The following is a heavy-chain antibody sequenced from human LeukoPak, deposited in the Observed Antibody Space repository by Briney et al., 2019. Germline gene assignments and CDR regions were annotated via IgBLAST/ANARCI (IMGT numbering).Heavy chain of an antibody. V-gene: IGHV3-23*01. Sequence: GGSLRLSCAASGFTFSSCAMSWVRQAPGKGLEWVSAISGSGGSTYYADSVKGRFTISRDNSKNTLYLQMNSLRAEDTAVYYCAKDLEGDQQWLATLDYWGQGTLVTVSS. CDR1: GFTFSSCA. D-gene: IGHD6-19*01. J-gene: IGHJ4*02. CDR2: ISGSGGST. CDR3: AKDLEGDQQWLATLDY.